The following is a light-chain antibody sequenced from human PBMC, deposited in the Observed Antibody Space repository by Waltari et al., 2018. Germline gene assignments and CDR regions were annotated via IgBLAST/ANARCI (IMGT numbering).Light chain of an antibody. CDR1: QDINSW. CDR2: ETS. Sequence: DLQMTQSPSSVSASVGDRVTITCRASQDINSWLAWYQQKPGKAPNLLIYETSYLQPGVSSRFNGSGSGTDFTLTITSLQPADFATYYCQQANSFPRTFAQGTKVEIK. J-gene: IGKJ1*01. V-gene: IGKV1D-12*01. CDR3: QQANSFPRT.